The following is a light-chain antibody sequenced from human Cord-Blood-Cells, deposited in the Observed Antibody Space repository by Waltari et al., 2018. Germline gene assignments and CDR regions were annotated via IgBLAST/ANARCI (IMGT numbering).Light chain of an antibody. J-gene: IGLJ1*01. Sequence: QSVLTQPPSVSGAPGQRVTISCTGSSSNIGAGYDVHWYQQLPGTAPKLLIYGNSNRPSGVPDRVSGSKSGTSASLAITGLQAEDEADYYCQSYDSSLSGYVFGTGTNVTVL. CDR2: GNS. CDR3: QSYDSSLSGYV. V-gene: IGLV1-40*01. CDR1: SSNIGAGYD.